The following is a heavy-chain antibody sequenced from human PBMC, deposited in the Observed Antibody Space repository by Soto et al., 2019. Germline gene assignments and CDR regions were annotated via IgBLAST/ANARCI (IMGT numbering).Heavy chain of an antibody. J-gene: IGHJ4*02. D-gene: IGHD2-8*01. Sequence: AGGSLRLSCAASGFTFNTYWMHWVRRAPGKGPVWVSRINTDGSNTRYADSVKGRFTISRDNAKNTLYLQMNSLGVEDTAIYYCARDGPRGDNGAVSFDHWGQGALVTVSS. CDR3: ARDGPRGDNGAVSFDH. CDR2: INTDGSNT. V-gene: IGHV3-74*01. CDR1: GFTFNTYW.